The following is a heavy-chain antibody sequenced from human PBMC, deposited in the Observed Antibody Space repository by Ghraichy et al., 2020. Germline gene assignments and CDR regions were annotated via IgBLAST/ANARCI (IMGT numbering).Heavy chain of an antibody. CDR3: ARDYYDSSGYRFDP. Sequence: ASVKVSCKASGYTFTGYYMHWVRQAPGQGLEWMGWINPNSGGTNYAQKFQGRVTMTRDTSISTAYMELSRLRSDDTAVYYCARDYYDSSGYRFDPWGQGTLVTVSS. D-gene: IGHD3-22*01. V-gene: IGHV1-2*02. CDR2: INPNSGGT. J-gene: IGHJ5*02. CDR1: GYTFTGYY.